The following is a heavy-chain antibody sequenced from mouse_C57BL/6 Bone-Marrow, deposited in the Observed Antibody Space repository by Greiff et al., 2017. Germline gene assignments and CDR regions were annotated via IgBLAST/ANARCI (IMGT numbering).Heavy chain of an antibody. CDR2: IDPSDSYT. V-gene: IGHV1-50*01. D-gene: IGHD1-1*01. CDR1: GYTFTSYW. J-gene: IGHJ3*01. Sequence: VQLQQPGAELVKPGASVKLSCKASGYTFTSYWMQWVKQRPGQGLEWIGEIDPSDSYTNYNQKFKGKATLTVDTSSSTADMQLSSLTSEDSAVFYCSREKCYGSNLWFAYWGQGTLVTVSA. CDR3: SREKCYGSNLWFAY.